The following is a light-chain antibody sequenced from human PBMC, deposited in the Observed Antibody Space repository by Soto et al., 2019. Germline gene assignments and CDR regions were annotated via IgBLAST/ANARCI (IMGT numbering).Light chain of an antibody. CDR1: SANIGSNY. CDR2: RND. Sequence: QSALTQPPSASGTPGQRVTISCSGSSANIGSNYVFWYLQVPGTAPKLVMFRNDQRPSGVPDRFSGSKSGTSASLAISGLRSDDEADYYCATWDDSLSGVVFGGGTKLTVL. CDR3: ATWDDSLSGVV. V-gene: IGLV1-47*01. J-gene: IGLJ2*01.